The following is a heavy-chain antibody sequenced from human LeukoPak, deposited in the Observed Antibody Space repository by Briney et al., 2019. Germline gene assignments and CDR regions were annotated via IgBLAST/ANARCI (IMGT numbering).Heavy chain of an antibody. Sequence: PGGSLRLSCAASGFTFSSYGMHWVRQAPGKGLEWVAFIRYDGSNKYYADSVKGRFTISRDNSKNTLYLQMNSLRAEDTAVYYCAKGDMYSSWYYYNILEGGFDYWGQGTLVTVSS. D-gene: IGHD6-13*01. CDR2: IRYDGSNK. CDR1: GFTFSSYG. V-gene: IGHV3-30*02. J-gene: IGHJ4*02. CDR3: AKGDMYSSWYYYNILEGGFDY.